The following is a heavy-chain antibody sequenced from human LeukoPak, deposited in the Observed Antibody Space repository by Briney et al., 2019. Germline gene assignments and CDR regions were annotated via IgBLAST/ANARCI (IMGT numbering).Heavy chain of an antibody. CDR3: AKPSHYYDSSGRTSDAFDI. CDR1: GFTFGTYA. CDR2: ISRSGRDI. Sequence: GGSLRLSCAASGFTFGTYAMNWVRQAPGKGLEWVSSISRSGRDIYYADSVRGRFTISRDNARDSLYLQMNSLRAEDTAVYYCAKPSHYYDSSGRTSDAFDIWGQGTMVTVSS. D-gene: IGHD3-22*01. J-gene: IGHJ3*02. V-gene: IGHV3-21*04.